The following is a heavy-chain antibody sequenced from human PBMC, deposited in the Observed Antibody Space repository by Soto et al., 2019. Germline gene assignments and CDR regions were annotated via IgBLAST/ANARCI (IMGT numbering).Heavy chain of an antibody. J-gene: IGHJ4*02. V-gene: IGHV3-23*01. CDR2: ISVSGGST. Sequence: EVQLLESGGDLVQPGGSLRLSCAASGFTFSSYAMSWVRQAPGKGLEWVSGISVSGGSTYYADSVKGRFTISRDNSKNTLYLQMNSLRAEDTAVYYCAKVRHCRSTSCYTGGDFDYWGQGTLVTVSS. D-gene: IGHD2-2*02. CDR1: GFTFSSYA. CDR3: AKVRHCRSTSCYTGGDFDY.